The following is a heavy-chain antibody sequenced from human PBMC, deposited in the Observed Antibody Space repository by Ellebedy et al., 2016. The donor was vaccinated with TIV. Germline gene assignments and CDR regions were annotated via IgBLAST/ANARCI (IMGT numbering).Heavy chain of an antibody. J-gene: IGHJ4*02. CDR3: ARDMVRYCSGASCSDY. D-gene: IGHD2-15*01. Sequence: GGSLRLSCAASGITISSNYMSWVRQAPGKGLEWVSVIYSGGTTYYADSVKGRLTISRDNSKNTLYLQMNSVRAEDTAVYYCARDMVRYCSGASCSDYWGQGTLVTVSS. CDR1: GITISSNY. CDR2: IYSGGTT. V-gene: IGHV3-53*01.